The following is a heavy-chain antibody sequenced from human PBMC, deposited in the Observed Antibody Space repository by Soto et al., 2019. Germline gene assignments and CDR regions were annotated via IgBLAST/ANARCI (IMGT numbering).Heavy chain of an antibody. CDR3: ARSYYDILTGPNWFDP. D-gene: IGHD3-9*01. CDR1: GGSISSGGYS. V-gene: IGHV4-30-2*01. J-gene: IGHJ5*02. Sequence: LSLTCAVSGGSISSGGYSWSWIRQPPGKGLEWIGYIYHSGSTYYNPSLKSRVTISVDRSKNQFSLKLSSVTAADTAVYYCARSYYDILTGPNWFDPWGQGTLVTVSS. CDR2: IYHSGST.